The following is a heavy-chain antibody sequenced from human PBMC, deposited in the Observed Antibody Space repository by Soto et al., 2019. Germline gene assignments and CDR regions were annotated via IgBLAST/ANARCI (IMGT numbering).Heavy chain of an antibody. V-gene: IGHV3-30*18. CDR1: GFTFRSYG. Sequence: PGGSLRLSCAASGFTFRSYGMHWVRQAPAKGLEWVAVISYDGSNKYYADSVKGRFTISRDNSKNTLYLQMNSLRAEDTAVYYCAKGGVGSTSNAFDIWGQGTMVTVSS. D-gene: IGHD1-26*01. J-gene: IGHJ3*02. CDR2: ISYDGSNK. CDR3: AKGGVGSTSNAFDI.